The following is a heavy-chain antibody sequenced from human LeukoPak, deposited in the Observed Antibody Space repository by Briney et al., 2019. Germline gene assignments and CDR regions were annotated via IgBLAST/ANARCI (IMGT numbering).Heavy chain of an antibody. D-gene: IGHD3-9*01. CDR2: ISGRSDNT. CDR3: AKWGDYDVLTGYYVSDF. CDR1: GFLSSNYA. J-gene: IGHJ4*02. Sequence: GASLRLSCVASGFLSSNYAMYWVRQPPEGGREWVSAISGRSDNTYYADSVKGRFTLSRDSSKNTLYLQMNSLRADDTAVYYCAKWGDYDVLTGYYVSDFWGQGTLVTVSS. V-gene: IGHV3-23*01.